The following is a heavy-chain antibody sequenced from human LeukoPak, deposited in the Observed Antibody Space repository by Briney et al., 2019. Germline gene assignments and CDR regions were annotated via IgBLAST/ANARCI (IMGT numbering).Heavy chain of an antibody. J-gene: IGHJ4*02. CDR1: GFTFSSYW. V-gene: IGHV3-74*01. Sequence: GGSLRLSCAASGFTFSSYWMHWVRQVPGKGLVWVSRINSDGSSTSYADSVKGRFTISRDNAKNTLYLQMNSLRAEDTAVYYCAKDKVVSGSGSDWGQGTLVTVSS. CDR2: INSDGSST. CDR3: AKDKVVSGSGSD. D-gene: IGHD3-10*01.